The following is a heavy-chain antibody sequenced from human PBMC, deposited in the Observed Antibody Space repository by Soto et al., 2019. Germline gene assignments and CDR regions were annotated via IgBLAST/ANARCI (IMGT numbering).Heavy chain of an antibody. CDR2: INWNVGNV. Sequence: EVQLVESGGGLVQPGRSLRLSCEASGFTFDDYAMHWVRQAPGKGLEWVSGINWNVGNVDHADSVKGRFTISRDNGKYSVYMQMNSLRAEETALSYCATDISGFYDSSVYLQRYLDLWGRGTLVTVCS. V-gene: IGHV3-9*01. D-gene: IGHD3-22*01. CDR3: ATDISGFYDSSVYLQRYLDL. J-gene: IGHJ2*01. CDR1: GFTFDDYA.